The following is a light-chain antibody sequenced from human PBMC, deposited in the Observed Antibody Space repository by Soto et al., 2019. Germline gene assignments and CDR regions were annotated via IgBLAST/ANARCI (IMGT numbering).Light chain of an antibody. CDR1: QSVSSN. J-gene: IGKJ1*01. CDR2: GAY. CDR3: QQYNNWPPWT. Sequence: EIVMMQSPATLSVSAGESATLSCRASQSVSSNLAWYQQKPGQAPRLLIYGAYTRATGIPARFSGSGSGTEFTLTISSLQSEDFAVYYCQQYNNWPPWTCGQGTKVDIK. V-gene: IGKV3-15*01.